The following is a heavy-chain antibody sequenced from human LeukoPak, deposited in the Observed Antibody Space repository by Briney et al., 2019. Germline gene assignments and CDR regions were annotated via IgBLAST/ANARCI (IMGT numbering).Heavy chain of an antibody. CDR2: IYHSGSA. Sequence: PSETLSLTCTVSGYSISSGYYWGWIRQPPGKGLEWIGSIYHSGSANYNPSLKRRITISVYTSTIQFSLKLSSVTAADTAVYYCARGLTTVTTSPNWYFDLWGRGTLVTVSS. CDR3: ARGLTTVTTSPNWYFDL. D-gene: IGHD4-17*01. CDR1: GYSISSGYY. V-gene: IGHV4-38-2*02. J-gene: IGHJ2*01.